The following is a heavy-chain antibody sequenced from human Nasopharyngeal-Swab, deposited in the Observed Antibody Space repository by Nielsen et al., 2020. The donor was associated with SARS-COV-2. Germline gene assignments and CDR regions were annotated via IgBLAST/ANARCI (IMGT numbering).Heavy chain of an antibody. Sequence: GESLKSSCAASGFTVSSNYMSWVRQAPGKGLEWVSVIYSGGSTYYADSVKGRFTISRHNSKNTLYLQMNSLRAEDTAVYYCARDSGSYGVGAFDIWGQGTMVTVSS. CDR2: IYSGGST. CDR3: ARDSGSYGVGAFDI. J-gene: IGHJ3*02. CDR1: GFTVSSNY. V-gene: IGHV3-53*04. D-gene: IGHD1-26*01.